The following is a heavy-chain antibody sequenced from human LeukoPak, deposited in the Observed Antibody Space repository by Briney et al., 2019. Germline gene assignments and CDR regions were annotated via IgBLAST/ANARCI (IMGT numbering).Heavy chain of an antibody. CDR3: AKDVGDYSNYGYYYYGMGV. J-gene: IGHJ6*02. D-gene: IGHD4-11*01. V-gene: IGHV3-9*01. CDR2: ISWNSGSI. Sequence: GGSLRLSCAASGFTFDDYAMHWVRQAPGKGLEWVSGISWNSGSIGYADSVKGRFTISRDNAKNSLYLQMNSLRAEDTALYYCAKDVGDYSNYGYYYYGMGVWGQGTTVTVSS. CDR1: GFTFDDYA.